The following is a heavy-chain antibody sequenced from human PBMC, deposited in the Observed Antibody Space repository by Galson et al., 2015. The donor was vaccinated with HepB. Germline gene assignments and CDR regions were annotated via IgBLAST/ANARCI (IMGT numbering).Heavy chain of an antibody. D-gene: IGHD3-22*01. CDR2: INPGNGNT. V-gene: IGHV1-3*01. CDR3: ARGMYYYDSSGPPNY. Sequence: SVKVSCKASGYTFASYVMHWVRQAPGQRLEWMGWINPGNGNTKYSQKFQGRVTITRDTSASTAYMELSSLRSEDMAVYYCARGMYYYDSSGPPNYWGQGTLVTVSS. J-gene: IGHJ4*02. CDR1: GYTFASYV.